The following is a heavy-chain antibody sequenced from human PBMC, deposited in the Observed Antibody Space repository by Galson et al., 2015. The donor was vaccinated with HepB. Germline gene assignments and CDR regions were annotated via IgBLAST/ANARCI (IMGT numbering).Heavy chain of an antibody. J-gene: IGHJ4*02. CDR2: IKQDGSEK. Sequence: SLRLSCAASGFTFSSYWMSWVRQAPGKGLEWVANIKQDGSEKYYVDSVKGRFTISRDSAKNSLYLQMNSLRAEDTGVYYCARDRRYVWGSYRYRYFDYWGQGTLVTVSS. V-gene: IGHV3-7*03. CDR3: ARDRRYVWGSYRYRYFDY. CDR1: GFTFSSYW. D-gene: IGHD3-16*02.